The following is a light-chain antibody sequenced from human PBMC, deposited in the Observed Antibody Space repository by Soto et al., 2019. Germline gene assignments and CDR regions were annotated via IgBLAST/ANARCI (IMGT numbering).Light chain of an antibody. CDR3: QRYGSSPLIT. V-gene: IGKV3-20*01. Sequence: NQSPFSVSASVGDRITFSCRASQSVSSSSLAWYQQRPGQAPRLLIYGTSSRATGIPDRFSGSGSGTDFTLTIRRLEPEDLAVYFCQRYGSSPLITVGQGTRLEIK. CDR2: GTS. J-gene: IGKJ5*01. CDR1: QSVSSSS.